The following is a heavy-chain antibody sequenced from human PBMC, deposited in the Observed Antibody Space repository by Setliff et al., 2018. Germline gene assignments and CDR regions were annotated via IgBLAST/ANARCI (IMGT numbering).Heavy chain of an antibody. CDR1: GGSIGPHY. CDR3: ARDRSTVIRGVTSFFYYYMDV. CDR2: IFYSDTA. J-gene: IGHJ6*03. Sequence: GGSIGPHYWSWIRQAPGKGLEWIGHIFYSDTARYNPSLESRAAISVDSSKNQFSLKLGSVTAADTAVYYCARDRSTVIRGVTSFFYYYMDVWGGGTTVTVSS. V-gene: IGHV4-59*11. D-gene: IGHD3-10*01.